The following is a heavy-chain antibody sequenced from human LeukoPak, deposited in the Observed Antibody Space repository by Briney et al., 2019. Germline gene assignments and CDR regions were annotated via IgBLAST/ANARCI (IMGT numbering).Heavy chain of an antibody. CDR2: INPDSGGT. J-gene: IGHJ5*02. D-gene: IGHD5-12*01. CDR1: GYSFSDYY. CDR3: TREARAGNWFDP. V-gene: IGHV1-2*02. Sequence: ASVKVSCKASGYSFSDYYIHWLRQAPGQGLEWMGWINPDSGGTNYVQRFQGRVTMTRDTSITTVYMELSRLRSDDTAVFYCTREARAGNWFDPWGQGTPVIVSS.